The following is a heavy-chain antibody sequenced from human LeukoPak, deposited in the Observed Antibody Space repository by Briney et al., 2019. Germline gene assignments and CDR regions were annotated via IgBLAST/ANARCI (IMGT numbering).Heavy chain of an antibody. CDR1: GFTFSDYY. V-gene: IGHV3-11*05. CDR2: ISTSSSYT. CDR3: ARGGGYSYGWNDY. D-gene: IGHD5-18*01. Sequence: NTGGSLRLSCAASGFTFSDYYMSWIRQAPGKGLEWVSYISTSSSYTVYADSVKGRFTISRDNAKNSLYLQMNGLRAEDTAVYYCARGGGYSYGWNDYWGQGTLVTVSS. J-gene: IGHJ4*02.